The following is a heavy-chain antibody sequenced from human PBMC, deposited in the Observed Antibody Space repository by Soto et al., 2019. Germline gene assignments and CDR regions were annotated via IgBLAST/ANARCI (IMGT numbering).Heavy chain of an antibody. CDR2: IRGSGIKT. Sequence: GGSLRLSCAASGFTFSNYAMNWVRQAPGKGLEWVSTIRGSGIKTYYADSVKGRFTISRDNAKNSLFLQMNSLRAEVTVVYYCARALQTYTSGPLGFWGQGTRVTVSS. CDR3: ARALQTYTSGPLGF. D-gene: IGHD6-19*01. V-gene: IGHV3-23*01. J-gene: IGHJ4*02. CDR1: GFTFSNYA.